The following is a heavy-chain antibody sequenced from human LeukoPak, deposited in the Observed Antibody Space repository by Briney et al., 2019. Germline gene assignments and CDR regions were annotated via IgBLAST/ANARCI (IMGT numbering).Heavy chain of an antibody. V-gene: IGHV3-30-3*01. CDR1: GFTFSSYA. D-gene: IGHD3-22*01. Sequence: SLRLSCAASGFTFSSYAMHWVRQAPGKGLEWVAVISYDGSNKYYADSVKGRFTISRDNSKNTLYLQMNSLRAEDTAVYYCARSGDSSGYDYWGQGTLVTVSS. J-gene: IGHJ4*02. CDR3: ARSGDSSGYDY. CDR2: ISYDGSNK.